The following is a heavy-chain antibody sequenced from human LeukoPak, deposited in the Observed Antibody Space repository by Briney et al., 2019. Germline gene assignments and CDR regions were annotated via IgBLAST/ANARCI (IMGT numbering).Heavy chain of an antibody. Sequence: SETLSLTCAVYGGSFSGYHWSWIRQPPGKGLEWIGEINHSGSTNYNPSLKSRVTISVDTSKNQFSLKLSSVTAADTAVYYCARVGIAVAGTGNWFDPWGQGTLVTVSS. V-gene: IGHV4-34*01. J-gene: IGHJ5*02. D-gene: IGHD6-19*01. CDR3: ARVGIAVAGTGNWFDP. CDR2: INHSGST. CDR1: GGSFSGYH.